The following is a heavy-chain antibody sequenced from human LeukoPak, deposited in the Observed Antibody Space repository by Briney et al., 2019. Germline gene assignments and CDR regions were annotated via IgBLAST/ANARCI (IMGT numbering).Heavy chain of an antibody. D-gene: IGHD4-17*01. CDR2: FDPEDGET. CDR1: GYTLTELS. J-gene: IGHJ4*02. V-gene: IGHV1-24*01. Sequence: ASVKVSCKVSGYTLTELSMHWVRQAPGKGLEWMGGFDPEDGETIYAQKFQGRVTMTEDTSTDTAYMELSSLRSEDTAVYYCVTVAVTTRGGGAYFDYWGQGTLVTVSS. CDR3: VTVAVTTRGGGAYFDY.